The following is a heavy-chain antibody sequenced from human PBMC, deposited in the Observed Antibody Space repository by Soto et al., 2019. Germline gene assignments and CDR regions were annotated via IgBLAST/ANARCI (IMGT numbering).Heavy chain of an antibody. V-gene: IGHV1-18*01. CDR2: ISAYNGNT. CDR3: ARSPTHDYINHDTDLAY. J-gene: IGHJ4*02. CDR1: GYTFTSYG. Sequence: QVQLVQSGAEVKKPGASVKVSCKASGYTFTSYGISWVRQAPGQGLEWIGWISAYNGNTNYAQKLQGRVTMTTDTSKSTVYMELRSLRSDDTAVYYCARSPTHDYINHDTDLAYWGQGTLVTVSS. D-gene: IGHD4-4*01.